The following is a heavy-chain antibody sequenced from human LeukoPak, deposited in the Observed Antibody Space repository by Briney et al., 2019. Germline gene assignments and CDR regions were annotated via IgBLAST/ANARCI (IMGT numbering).Heavy chain of an antibody. Sequence: GGSLRLSCTASGFTFSNYGMHWVRQAPGKGLEWLAFIVYDEINKYYADSVKGRFTISRDNSKNTLYLQMNSLRAEDTAVYYCAILTTGFDPFDIWGQGTMVTVSS. V-gene: IGHV3-30*02. CDR2: IVYDEINK. CDR1: GFTFSNYG. D-gene: IGHD4-11*01. CDR3: AILTTGFDPFDI. J-gene: IGHJ3*02.